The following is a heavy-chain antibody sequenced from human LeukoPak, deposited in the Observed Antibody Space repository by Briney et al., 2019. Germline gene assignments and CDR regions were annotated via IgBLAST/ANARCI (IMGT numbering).Heavy chain of an antibody. V-gene: IGHV1-18*01. D-gene: IGHD2-2*01. J-gene: IGHJ5*02. Sequence: GASVKVSCKASVYTFTSYGISWVRQAPGQRLEWMGWISAYNGNTNYAQKLQDRVTMTTDTSTSTAYMELRSLRSDDTAVYYCARDLGYCSRTSCYRNWFDPWGQGTLVTVSS. CDR1: VYTFTSYG. CDR3: ARDLGYCSRTSCYRNWFDP. CDR2: ISAYNGNT.